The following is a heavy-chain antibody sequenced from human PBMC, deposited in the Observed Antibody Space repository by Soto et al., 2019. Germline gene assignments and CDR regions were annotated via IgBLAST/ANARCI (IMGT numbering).Heavy chain of an antibody. CDR3: AKGRAITVSGGIAPLDS. Sequence: EVQLLESGGDFKQPGGSLRLSCEGSGFNFSNYALNWVRQAPGKRLEWVSVISGNSGTTYYAASVKGRFTISRDNSKKTLCLQMNGLRADYASVYYCAKGRAITVSGGIAPLDSWGRGTLVTVSS. V-gene: IGHV3-23*01. J-gene: IGHJ4*02. CDR2: ISGNSGTT. CDR1: GFNFSNYA. D-gene: IGHD3-3*01.